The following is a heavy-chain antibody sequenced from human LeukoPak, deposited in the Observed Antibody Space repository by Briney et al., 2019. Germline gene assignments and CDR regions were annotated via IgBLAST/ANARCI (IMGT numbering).Heavy chain of an antibody. D-gene: IGHD3-10*01. J-gene: IGHJ4*02. V-gene: IGHV4-59*08. CDR2: IYHSGST. CDR1: GGSISSYY. CDR3: ARRKGSASGKTAYDY. Sequence: SEALSLTCTVSGGSISSYYWSWIRQPPGKGLEWIGYIYHSGSTNYNPSLKSRVTISVDTSKNQFSLKLSSVTAADTAVYYCARRKGSASGKTAYDYWGQGTLVTVSS.